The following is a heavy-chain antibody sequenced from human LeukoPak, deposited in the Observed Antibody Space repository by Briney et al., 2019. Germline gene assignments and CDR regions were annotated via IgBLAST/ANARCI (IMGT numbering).Heavy chain of an antibody. CDR3: ARSNDFWSGDDAFDI. CDR2: IYYSGST. CDR1: GGSISSGGYY. Sequence: PSETLSLTCTVSGGSISSGGYYWSWIRQHPGKGLVWIGYIYYSGSTYYNPSLKSRVTISVDTSKNQFSLKLSSVTAADTAVYYCARSNDFWSGDDAFDIWGQGTMVTVSS. J-gene: IGHJ3*02. V-gene: IGHV4-31*03. D-gene: IGHD3-3*01.